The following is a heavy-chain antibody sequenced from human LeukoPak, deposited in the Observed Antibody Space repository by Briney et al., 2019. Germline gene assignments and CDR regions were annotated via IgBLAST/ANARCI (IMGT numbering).Heavy chain of an antibody. CDR2: ISSSSSYI. Sequence: GGSLRLSCAASGFTFSIYSMNWVRQAPGKGLEWVSSISSSSSYIYYADSVKGRFTISRDNAKNSLYLQMNSLRAEDTAVYYCARDRIAVAFDYWGQGTLVTVSS. CDR1: GFTFSIYS. V-gene: IGHV3-21*01. CDR3: ARDRIAVAFDY. J-gene: IGHJ4*02. D-gene: IGHD6-19*01.